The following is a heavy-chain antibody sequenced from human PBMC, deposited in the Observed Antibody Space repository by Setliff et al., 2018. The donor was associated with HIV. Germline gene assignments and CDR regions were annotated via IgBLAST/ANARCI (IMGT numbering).Heavy chain of an antibody. V-gene: IGHV1-69*13. CDR1: GGTFSRHT. Sequence: SVKVSCKSSGGTFSRHTISWVRQAPGQGLERMGGIIPIFGTTNYAQNFQGRVSITADASTSTAYMELSSLTSEDTAVYYCARDNYYDSSGAIGYWGQGTLVTVSS. D-gene: IGHD3-22*01. J-gene: IGHJ4*02. CDR3: ARDNYYDSSGAIGY. CDR2: IIPIFGTT.